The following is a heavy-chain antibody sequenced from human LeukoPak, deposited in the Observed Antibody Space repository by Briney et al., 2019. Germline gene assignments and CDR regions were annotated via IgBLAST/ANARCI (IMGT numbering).Heavy chain of an antibody. CDR2: ISGSGGNT. Sequence: PGGSLRLSCAASGFTFSSYAMNWVRQAPGKGLEWVSGISGSGGNTYYADSVKGRFTISRDNSKNTLYLQMNSLRAEDTAVYYCAKDLLPRNQFDYWGQGTLVTVSS. V-gene: IGHV3-23*01. D-gene: IGHD1-14*01. J-gene: IGHJ4*02. CDR3: AKDLLPRNQFDY. CDR1: GFTFSSYA.